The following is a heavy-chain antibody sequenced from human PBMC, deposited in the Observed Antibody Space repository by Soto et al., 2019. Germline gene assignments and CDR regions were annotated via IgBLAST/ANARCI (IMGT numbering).Heavy chain of an antibody. J-gene: IGHJ6*03. CDR2: IIPILGIA. Sequence: SVKVSCKASGGTFSSYTISWVRQAPGQGLEWMGRIIPILGIANYAQKFQGRVTITADKSTSTAYMELSSLISEDTAVYYCASHIVATIRKDYYYYMDVWGKGTTVTVSS. CDR1: GGTFSSYT. D-gene: IGHD5-12*01. V-gene: IGHV1-69*02. CDR3: ASHIVATIRKDYYYYMDV.